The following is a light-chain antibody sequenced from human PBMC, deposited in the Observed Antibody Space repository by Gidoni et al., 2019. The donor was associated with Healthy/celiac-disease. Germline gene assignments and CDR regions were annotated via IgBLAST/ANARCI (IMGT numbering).Light chain of an antibody. J-gene: IGKJ5*01. CDR2: LGS. CDR1: QSLLHSNGYNY. CDR3: MQALQTPIT. V-gene: IGKV2-28*01. Sequence: IVMTQSPLSLPVTPGEPASISCRSSQSLLHSNGYNYLDWYLQKPGQSPQLLIYLGSNRASGVPDRFSGSGSGTDFTLKISRVEAEDVGVYYCMQALQTPITFXXXTRLEIK.